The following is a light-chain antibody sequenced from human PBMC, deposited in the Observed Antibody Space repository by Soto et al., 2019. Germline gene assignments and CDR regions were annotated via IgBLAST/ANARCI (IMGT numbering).Light chain of an antibody. J-gene: IGKJ4*01. Sequence: EIGMTQSPATLSVSPGERATLSCRASQSVSGDLAWYQQKPGQAPRLLIYGASSRATGIPARFSGSGSGTEFTLTISNLQSEDFAVYYCQQYNQWPPLTFGGGTKVEIK. CDR3: QQYNQWPPLT. V-gene: IGKV3-15*01. CDR2: GAS. CDR1: QSVSGD.